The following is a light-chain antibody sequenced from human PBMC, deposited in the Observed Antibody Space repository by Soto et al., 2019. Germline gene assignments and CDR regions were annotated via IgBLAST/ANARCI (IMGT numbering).Light chain of an antibody. CDR1: NSNIGSNT. J-gene: IGLJ2*01. CDR2: SND. V-gene: IGLV1-44*01. Sequence: SVLTQPPSASGTPGQRVTISCSGSNSNIGSNTVNWYQQLPGTAPKLLIYSNDQRPSGVPDRFSGSKSGTSASLAISGLQSEDEADYYCAAWDDSLNGRVFGGGTKLTVL. CDR3: AAWDDSLNGRV.